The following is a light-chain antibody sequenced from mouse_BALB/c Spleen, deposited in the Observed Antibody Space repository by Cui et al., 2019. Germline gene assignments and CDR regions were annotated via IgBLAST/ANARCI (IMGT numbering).Light chain of an antibody. CDR3: QQYNRSPVT. V-gene: IGKV4-74*01. CDR1: SSVRSSY. J-gene: IGKJ4*01. CDR2: STS. Sequence: IVLTQSPPILSASLGERVTRTCTASSSVRSSYLHWYQQKPGSSPKLWIYSTSNLASGVPGRFSGSGSGTSYSLTISSMEAEDAATYYCQQYNRSPVTFGSGTKLEIK.